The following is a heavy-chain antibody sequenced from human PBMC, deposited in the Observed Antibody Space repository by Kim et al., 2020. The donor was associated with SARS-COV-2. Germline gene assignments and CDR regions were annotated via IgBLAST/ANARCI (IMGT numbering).Heavy chain of an antibody. J-gene: IGHJ6*02. CDR1: GDSVSSNSAA. CDR3: ARAPGYYSNYGRPRPKIYYYYGMDV. V-gene: IGHV6-1*01. CDR2: TYYRSKWYN. D-gene: IGHD4-4*01. Sequence: SQTLSLTCAIPGDSVSSNSAAWNWIRQSPSRGLEWLGRTYYRSKWYNDYAVSVKSRITINPDTSKNQFSLQLNSVTPEDTAVYYCARAPGYYSNYGRPRPKIYYYYGMDVWGQGTTVTVSS.